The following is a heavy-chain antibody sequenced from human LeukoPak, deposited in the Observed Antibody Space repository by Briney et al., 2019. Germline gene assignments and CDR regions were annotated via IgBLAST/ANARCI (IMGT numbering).Heavy chain of an antibody. J-gene: IGHJ4*02. D-gene: IGHD4-23*01. CDR3: ARGGGYGGLSY. V-gene: IGHV4-4*07. Sequence: SETLSLTCNVSGGSMSSYYWSWIRQPAGKGLEYIGRIYTGGSTSYNPALKSRLTMSVDTSKSQVSLKLRSVTAADTAVYYCARGGGYGGLSYWGQGTLVTVSS. CDR2: IYTGGST. CDR1: GGSMSSYY.